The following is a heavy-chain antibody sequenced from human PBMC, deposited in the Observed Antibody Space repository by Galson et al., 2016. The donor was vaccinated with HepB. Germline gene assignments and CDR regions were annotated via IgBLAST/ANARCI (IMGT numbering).Heavy chain of an antibody. CDR2: FSGYDSSA. J-gene: IGHJ6*02. CDR3: AKDLHYEIARSSSDFWRGLARRQSAGDSDMDV. V-gene: IGHV3-23*01. D-gene: IGHD3-3*01. Sequence: SLRLSCAASGFSVYVMCWVRQAPGKGLEWVATFSGYDSSAFYADSVKGRFTIARDSSKKTLFLQMNSLRVDDTARYFCAKDLHYEIARSSSDFWRGLARRQSAGDSDMDVWGQGTTVIVSS. CDR1: GFSVYV.